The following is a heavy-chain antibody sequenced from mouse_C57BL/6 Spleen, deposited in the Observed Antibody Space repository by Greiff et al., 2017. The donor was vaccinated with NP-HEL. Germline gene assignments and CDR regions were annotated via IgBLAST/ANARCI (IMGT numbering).Heavy chain of an antibody. CDR3: ARPGYGNYEYFDV. CDR1: GFTFSDYG. V-gene: IGHV5-17*01. CDR2: ISSGSSTI. D-gene: IGHD2-10*02. J-gene: IGHJ1*03. Sequence: EVKLMESGGGLVKPGGSLKLSCAASGFTFSDYGMHWVRQAPEKGLERVAYISSGSSTIYYADTVKGRFTISRDNAKNTLFLQMTSLRSEDTAMYYCARPGYGNYEYFDVWGTGTTVTVSS.